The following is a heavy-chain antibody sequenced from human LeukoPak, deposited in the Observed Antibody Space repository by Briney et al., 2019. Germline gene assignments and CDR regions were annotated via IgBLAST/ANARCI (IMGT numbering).Heavy chain of an antibody. CDR3: ARDSGSSWYHYYYGMDV. D-gene: IGHD6-13*01. V-gene: IGHV4-61*01. J-gene: IGHJ6*02. CDR2: IYYSGST. CDR1: GGSVSSGSYY. Sequence: SETLSLTCTVSGGSVSSGSYYWSWIRQPPGKGLEWIGYIYYSGSTNYNPSLKSRVTISVDTSKNQFPLKLSSVTASDTAVHYCARDSGSSWYHYYYGMDVWGQGTTVTVSS.